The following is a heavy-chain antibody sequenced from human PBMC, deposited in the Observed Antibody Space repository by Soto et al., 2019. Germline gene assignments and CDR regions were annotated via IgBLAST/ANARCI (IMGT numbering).Heavy chain of an antibody. CDR1: GGSISSSSFY. Sequence: QLQLQESGPGLVKPSETLSLTCSVSGGSISSSSFYWVWIRQPPGKGPEWIGSVYYSGDTHYNPSRYSGETISAEKSKSQFSVKLSSVTDTDTAVYYCARQVYFYSYAVDVWGQGTTVTVSS. J-gene: IGHJ6*02. V-gene: IGHV4-39*01. CDR2: VYYSGDT. CDR3: ARQVYFYSYAVDV.